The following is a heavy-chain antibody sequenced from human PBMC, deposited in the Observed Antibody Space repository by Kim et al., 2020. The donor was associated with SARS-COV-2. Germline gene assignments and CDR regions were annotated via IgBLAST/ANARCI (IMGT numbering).Heavy chain of an antibody. CDR1: GYSFTSYW. Sequence: GESLKISCKGSGYSFTSYWISWVRQMPGKGLEWMGRIDPSDSYTNYSPSFQGHVTISADKSISTAYLQWSSLKASDTAMYYCARRANDQFTAMEHWEGWYFDLWGRGTLVTVSS. V-gene: IGHV5-10-1*01. CDR2: IDPSDSYT. CDR3: ARRANDQFTAMEHWEGWYFDL. J-gene: IGHJ2*01. D-gene: IGHD5-18*01.